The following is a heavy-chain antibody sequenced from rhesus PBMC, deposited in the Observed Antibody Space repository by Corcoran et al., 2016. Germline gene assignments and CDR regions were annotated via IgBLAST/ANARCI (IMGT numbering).Heavy chain of an antibody. CDR3: ARDEHSPGWALDV. V-gene: IGHV4-80*01. Sequence: QVQLQVSGPGRVKPSETPSLTCTVSGASLSYHWLSWLRPYPAKGLEWIGRMNGNGGNTNYNPSLKSRVTISKDASKNQCSLKMTSVTAADTALYYCARDEHSPGWALDVWGRGVLVTVSS. CDR2: MNGNGGNT. D-gene: IGHD6-31*01. CDR1: GASLSYHW. J-gene: IGHJ5-2*02.